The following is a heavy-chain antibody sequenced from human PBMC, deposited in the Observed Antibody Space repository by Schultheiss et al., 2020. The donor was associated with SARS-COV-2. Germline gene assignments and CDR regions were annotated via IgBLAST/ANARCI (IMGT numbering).Heavy chain of an antibody. J-gene: IGHJ2*01. CDR2: INSDGSST. CDR3: ARERGNSRYFDL. D-gene: IGHD4-23*01. CDR1: GFTFSSYW. Sequence: GGSLRLSCAASGFTFSSYWMHWVRQAPGKGLVWVSRINSDGSSTSYADSVKGRFTISRDNAKNTLYLQMNSLRAEDTAVYYCARERGNSRYFDLCGRGTLVTVSS. V-gene: IGHV3-74*01.